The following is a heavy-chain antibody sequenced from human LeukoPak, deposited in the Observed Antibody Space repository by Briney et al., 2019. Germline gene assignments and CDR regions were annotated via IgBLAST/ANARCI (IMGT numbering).Heavy chain of an antibody. CDR3: ARAPGDILTGFSRWYFDY. CDR2: ISTYNGNT. J-gene: IGHJ4*02. CDR1: GYTFTSYG. V-gene: IGHV1-18*01. D-gene: IGHD3-9*01. Sequence: ASVKVSCKASGYTFTSYGISWVRQAPGQGLEWMGWISTYNGNTNYVHKLQGRVTMTTDTSTSTAYMELRSLRSDDTAVYYCARAPGDILTGFSRWYFDYWGQGTLVTVSS.